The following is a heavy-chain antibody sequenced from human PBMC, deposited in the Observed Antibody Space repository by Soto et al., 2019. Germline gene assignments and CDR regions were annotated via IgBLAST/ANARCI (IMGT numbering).Heavy chain of an antibody. V-gene: IGHV3-33*01. D-gene: IGHD3-10*01. CDR2: IWFDGSST. Sequence: QVQLVESGGGVVQPGGSLGLSCTASGFTFGDSGMHWVRQALGKGLEWVAVIWFDGSSTYYADSVKGRFTIFRDNSNNALYEQMNSRRAEDTAVYFCARDRVCRGSGRTYFDCWGQGNLVTVSS. CDR1: GFTFGDSG. J-gene: IGHJ4*01. CDR3: ARDRVCRGSGRTYFDC.